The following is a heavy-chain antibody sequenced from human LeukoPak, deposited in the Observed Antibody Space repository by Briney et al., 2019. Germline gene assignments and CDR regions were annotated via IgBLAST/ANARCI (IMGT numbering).Heavy chain of an antibody. CDR1: GGSISSGGYY. V-gene: IGHV4-39*07. Sequence: SETLSLTCTVSGGSISSGGYYWSWIRQHPGKRLEWIGEIYHSGRTNFNPSIKSRVTISLDKSNNQISLTLNSVTAADTAVYYCARASRDYYDSSGLLDYWGQGALVTVSS. D-gene: IGHD3-22*01. J-gene: IGHJ4*02. CDR3: ARASRDYYDSSGLLDY. CDR2: IYHSGRT.